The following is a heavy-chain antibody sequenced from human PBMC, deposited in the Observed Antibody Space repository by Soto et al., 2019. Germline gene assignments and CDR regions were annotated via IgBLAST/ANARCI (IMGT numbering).Heavy chain of an antibody. V-gene: IGHV3-21*06. J-gene: IGHJ4*02. CDR2: ISSTTNYI. Sequence: EVQLGESGGGLVKPGGSLRLSGAASGFTFTRYSMNWVRQAPGKGLEWVSSISSTTNYIYYGDSMKGRFTISRDNAKNSLYLEMNSLRAEDTAVYYCSRESEDLTSNFDYWGQGTLVTVSS. CDR1: GFTFTRYS. CDR3: SRESEDLTSNFDY.